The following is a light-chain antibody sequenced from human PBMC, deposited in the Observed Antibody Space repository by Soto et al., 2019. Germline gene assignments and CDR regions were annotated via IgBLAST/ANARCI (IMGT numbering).Light chain of an antibody. CDR3: QQYNSYSRT. J-gene: IGKJ1*01. Sequence: DIQMTQSPSTLSASVGDRVTITCRASQSISIWLAWYQQKPGKAPKLLIYKASSLESGVPSRFSGSGSGTEFTLTISSLQPDDCATYYCQQYNSYSRTFGQGTKVDIK. V-gene: IGKV1-5*03. CDR1: QSISIW. CDR2: KAS.